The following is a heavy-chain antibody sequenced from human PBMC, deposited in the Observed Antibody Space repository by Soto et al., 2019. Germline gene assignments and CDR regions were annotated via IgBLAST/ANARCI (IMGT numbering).Heavy chain of an antibody. J-gene: IGHJ4*02. V-gene: IGHV4-38-2*02. D-gene: IGHD3-10*01. CDR1: GYSISSGYY. CDR2: IYHSGST. CDR3: ARDLFDFGVFDY. Sequence: SETLSLTCAVSGYSISSGYYWGWIRQPPGKGLEWIGSIYHSGSTYYNPSLKSRVTISVDTSKNQFSLKLSSVTAADTAVYYCARDLFDFGVFDYWGQGTLVTAPQ.